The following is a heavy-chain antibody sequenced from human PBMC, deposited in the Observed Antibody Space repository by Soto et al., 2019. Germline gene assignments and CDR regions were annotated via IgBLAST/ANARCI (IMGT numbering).Heavy chain of an antibody. Sequence: RRLSCAASGFTISNYGMHWVRQAPGKGLEWVAVISYDGTITYYADSVKGRFTISRDNSKNTLYLQMNSLRTEDTAVYYCATTRVGPCSSSICFSGIFDGMDVWGQGTTVTVSS. V-gene: IGHV3-30-3*01. D-gene: IGHD2-2*01. J-gene: IGHJ6*02. CDR1: GFTISNYG. CDR3: ATTRVGPCSSSICFSGIFDGMDV. CDR2: ISYDGTIT.